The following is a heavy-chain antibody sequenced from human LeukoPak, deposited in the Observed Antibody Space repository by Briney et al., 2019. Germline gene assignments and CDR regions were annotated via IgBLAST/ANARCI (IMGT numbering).Heavy chain of an antibody. CDR1: GGSISSGGYY. Sequence: PSQTLSLTCTVSGGSISSGGYYWSWIRQPPGKGLEWIGYIYHSGSTYYNPSLKSRVTISVDRSKNQFSLKLSSVTAADTAVYYCARAEVYYGSGTHADYWGQGTLVTVSS. CDR3: ARAEVYYGSGTHADY. J-gene: IGHJ4*02. V-gene: IGHV4-30-2*01. D-gene: IGHD3-10*01. CDR2: IYHSGST.